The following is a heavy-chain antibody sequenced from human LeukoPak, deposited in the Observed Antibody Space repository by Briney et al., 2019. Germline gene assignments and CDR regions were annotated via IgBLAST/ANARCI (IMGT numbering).Heavy chain of an antibody. J-gene: IGHJ3*01. CDR2: IYPGVYDD. D-gene: IGHD3-22*01. Sequence: GESLRISRNGSGYNFTSFWIAWGRQIPGKGPGGMGVIYPGVYDDKDSPSFQGQVTISPDKSLSHAFLQWSSLKAPDPAMDLLARPNYYDNSGYYGEGVFELWGQGTMVTVSS. V-gene: IGHV5-51*01. CDR1: GYNFTSFW. CDR3: ARPNYYDNSGYYGEGVFEL.